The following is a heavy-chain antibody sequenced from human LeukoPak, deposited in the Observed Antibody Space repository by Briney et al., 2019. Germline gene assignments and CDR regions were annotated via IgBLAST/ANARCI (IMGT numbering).Heavy chain of an antibody. D-gene: IGHD3-16*01. Sequence: GGSLRLSCIASGFIFDDYGMHWVRQGPGKGLEWVSGISWNSGSKGYADSVKGRFTISRDNAKNALYLQMNSLRTEDTALYYCAKDTDYYAGLDAWGQGTTVSVSS. J-gene: IGHJ6*02. CDR1: GFIFDDYG. CDR3: AKDTDYYAGLDA. V-gene: IGHV3-9*01. CDR2: ISWNSGSK.